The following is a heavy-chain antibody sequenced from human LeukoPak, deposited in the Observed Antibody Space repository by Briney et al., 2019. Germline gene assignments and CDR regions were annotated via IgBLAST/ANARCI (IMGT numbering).Heavy chain of an antibody. J-gene: IGHJ4*02. CDR3: ARDKRAPNYGFWSGPDFDY. CDR2: INAGNGNT. CDR1: GYTFTSYA. D-gene: IGHD3-3*01. Sequence: ASVTVSCKASGYTFTSYAMHWVRQAPGQRLEWMGWINAGNGNTKYSQKLQGRVTMTTDTSTSTAYMELRSLRSDDTAVYYCARDKRAPNYGFWSGPDFDYWGQGTLVTVSS. V-gene: IGHV1-3*01.